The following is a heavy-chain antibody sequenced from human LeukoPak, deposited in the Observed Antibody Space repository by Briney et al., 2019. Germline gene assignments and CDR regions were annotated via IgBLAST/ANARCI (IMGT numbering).Heavy chain of an antibody. CDR1: GGTFSSYA. D-gene: IGHD6-6*01. V-gene: IGHV1-69*04. CDR2: IIPILGIA. J-gene: IGHJ4*02. CDR3: ARDRDSSSSGPSGY. Sequence: SVKVSCKASGGTFSSYAISWVRQAPGQGLEWMGRIIPILGIANYAQKFQGRVTMTRDTSTSTVYMELSSLRSEDTAVYYCARDRDSSSSGPSGYWGQGTLVTVSS.